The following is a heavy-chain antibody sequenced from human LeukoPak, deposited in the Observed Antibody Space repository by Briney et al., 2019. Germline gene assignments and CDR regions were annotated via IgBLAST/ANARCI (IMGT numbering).Heavy chain of an antibody. V-gene: IGHV3-48*03. J-gene: IGHJ4*02. CDR2: ISRSGSTM. CDR1: GFSLSSYE. CDR3: SITEAGTTNFDH. D-gene: IGHD1/OR15-1a*01. Sequence: GGSLRLSCAASGFSLSSYEMNWVRQTPGKGLEWVSYISRSGSTMYYADSVRGRFTISRDNTKNSLYLQINSLRADDTAVYYCSITEAGTTNFDHWGQGTLVTVSS.